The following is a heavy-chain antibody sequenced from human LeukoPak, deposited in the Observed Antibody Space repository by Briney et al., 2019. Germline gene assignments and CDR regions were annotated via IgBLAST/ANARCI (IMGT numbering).Heavy chain of an antibody. V-gene: IGHV3-7*01. J-gene: IGHJ6*02. CDR2: IKQDGSEK. D-gene: IGHD5-18*01. CDR1: GFTFSSCW. Sequence: PGGSLRLSCAASGFTFSSCWMSWVRQAPGKGLEWVANIKQDGSEKYYVDSVKGRFTISRDNAKNSLYLQMNSLRAEHTAVYYCARGIQLWSEYYYYYYGMDVWGQGTKVTVSS. CDR3: ARGIQLWSEYYYYYYGMDV.